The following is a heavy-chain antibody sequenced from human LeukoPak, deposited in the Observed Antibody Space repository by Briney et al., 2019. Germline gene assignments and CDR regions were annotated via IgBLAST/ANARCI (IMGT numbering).Heavy chain of an antibody. J-gene: IGHJ4*02. Sequence: GGSLRLSCAASGFTFSSYAMHWVGQAPGKGLEWVAVISYDGSNKYYADSVKGRFTISRDNSKNTLYLQMNSLRAEDTAVYYCARDGEGGYSYGYNYFDYWGQGTLVTVSS. D-gene: IGHD5-18*01. V-gene: IGHV3-30*04. CDR2: ISYDGSNK. CDR1: GFTFSSYA. CDR3: ARDGEGGYSYGYNYFDY.